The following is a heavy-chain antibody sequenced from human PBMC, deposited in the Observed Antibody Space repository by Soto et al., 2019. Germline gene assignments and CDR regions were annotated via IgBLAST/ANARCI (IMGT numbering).Heavy chain of an antibody. D-gene: IGHD2-8*02. Sequence: PGGSLILSCAASGFTFSNYWMTWVRQAPGKGLEWVANIKQDASENFYVDSVKGRFTISRDNAKNSLYLQMNSLRVEDTAVYYCARDSGPRGYDAFDIWGQGTMVTVSS. CDR2: IKQDASEN. CDR1: GFTFSNYW. V-gene: IGHV3-7*04. CDR3: ARDSGPRGYDAFDI. J-gene: IGHJ3*02.